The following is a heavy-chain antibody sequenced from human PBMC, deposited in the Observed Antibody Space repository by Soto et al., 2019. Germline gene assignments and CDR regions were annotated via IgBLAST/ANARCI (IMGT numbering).Heavy chain of an antibody. CDR3: AGHKQFTREIDY. Sequence: SETLSLTCTVSGASITTYCWTWIRQPPGKGLDWIGDVDYSGNTNYKTSLKSRVTISVDTSRNQLYLRLNSVTLEDTAVYYCAGHKQFTREIDYWSQGTLVTVSS. V-gene: IGHV4-59*08. CDR2: VDYSGNT. CDR1: GASITTYC. D-gene: IGHD1-1*01. J-gene: IGHJ4*02.